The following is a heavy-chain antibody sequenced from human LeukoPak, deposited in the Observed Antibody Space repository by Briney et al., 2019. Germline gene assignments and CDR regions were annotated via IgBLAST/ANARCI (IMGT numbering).Heavy chain of an antibody. D-gene: IGHD5-12*01. CDR1: GYTFSSYA. Sequence: GGSLRLSCAASGYTFSSYAMSWFRQAPGKGLEWVSAISGRGDGTYYADSVRGRFTISRDNSKNTLYLQMNSLRAEDTAVYYCAKGIPYTGYVGDCWGQGTLVSVSS. V-gene: IGHV3-23*01. CDR2: ISGRGDGT. CDR3: AKGIPYTGYVGDC. J-gene: IGHJ4*02.